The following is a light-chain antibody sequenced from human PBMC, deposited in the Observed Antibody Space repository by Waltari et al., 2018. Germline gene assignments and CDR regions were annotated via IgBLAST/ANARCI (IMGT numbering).Light chain of an antibody. CDR2: EAS. CDR1: QSVGSS. V-gene: IGKV3-11*01. CDR3: QQRSNWPPIT. J-gene: IGKJ5*01. Sequence: EIVLTQSPVTLSLAPGERATLSCWASQSVGSSLAWYQQKPDQAPRLLMYEASNRATGVPARFNGSGSGTDFTLTIISLQSEDSAVYYCQQRSNWPPITFGQGTRLEIK.